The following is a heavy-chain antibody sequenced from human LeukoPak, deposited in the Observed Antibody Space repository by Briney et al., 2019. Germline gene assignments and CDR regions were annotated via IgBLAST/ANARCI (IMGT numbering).Heavy chain of an antibody. Sequence: GGSLRLSCAASGSXFDDYAIHWVRQAPGKGLEWVSLISGDGGSTYYADSVKGRFTISRDNSKNSLYLQMNSLRTEDTALYYCASVTCSGGSCYYYHYGMDVWGQGTTVTVSS. CDR3: ASVTCSGGSCYYYHYGMDV. V-gene: IGHV3-43*02. CDR2: ISGDGGST. CDR1: GSXFDDYA. D-gene: IGHD2-15*01. J-gene: IGHJ6*02.